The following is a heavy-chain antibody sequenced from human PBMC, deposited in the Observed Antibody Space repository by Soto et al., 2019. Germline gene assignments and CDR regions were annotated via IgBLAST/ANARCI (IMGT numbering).Heavy chain of an antibody. Sequence: QVQLQESGPGLVKPSGTLSLTCAVSGGSISSSNWWTWVRQPPGKGLEWIGQIHHSGITNYKPSRKRRVTISLDKSKNQFSLNLTSVTAADTAVYYCARVAPYYNWFDPWGQGTLVTVSS. D-gene: IGHD2-21*01. CDR3: ARVAPYYNWFDP. J-gene: IGHJ5*02. V-gene: IGHV4-4*02. CDR2: IHHSGIT. CDR1: GGSISSSNW.